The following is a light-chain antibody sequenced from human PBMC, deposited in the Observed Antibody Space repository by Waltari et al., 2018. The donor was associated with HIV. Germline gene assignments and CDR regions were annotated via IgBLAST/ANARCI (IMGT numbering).Light chain of an antibody. J-gene: IGLJ2*01. CDR2: QDS. Sequence: SYELTQPPSVSVSPGQTASITCSGDQLGDKFVCWYQQRPGQPPVLVMYQDSKRPSGIPERFSGSNSGNTPTLTITGTQSMDEADYYCQAWDRSVVFGGGTKLTVL. CDR3: QAWDRSVV. CDR1: QLGDKF. V-gene: IGLV3-1*01.